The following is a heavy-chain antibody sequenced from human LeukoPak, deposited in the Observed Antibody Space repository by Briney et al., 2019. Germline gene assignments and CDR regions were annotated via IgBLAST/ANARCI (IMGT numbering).Heavy chain of an antibody. CDR2: ITDIGKNT. D-gene: IGHD2-8*02. V-gene: IGHV3-23*01. CDR3: AKATQRYCTGGTCYPLDY. CDR1: GFTFGNYA. J-gene: IGHJ4*02. Sequence: PGGSLRLSCAASGFTFGNYAMAWVRQSPGKGLEWVSCITDIGKNTYHTDSVKGRFTIPRDNSKNTLSLQMNSLRVEDTAVYYCAKATQRYCTGGTCYPLDYRGQGTLVTVSS.